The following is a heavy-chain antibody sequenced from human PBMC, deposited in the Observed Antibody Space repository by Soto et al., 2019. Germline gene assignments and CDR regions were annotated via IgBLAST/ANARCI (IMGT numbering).Heavy chain of an antibody. D-gene: IGHD3-22*01. CDR3: ARDYYDSSGSYRYFDH. CDR1: NDSITSDYW. V-gene: IGHV4-4*02. Sequence: SETLSLTCVVSNDSITSDYWWGWVRQTPGKGLEWIGEIFHTGSTNYNPSLESRVTISVDSSKNLFSLRLNSVTAADTAVYYCARDYYDSSGSYRYFDHWGPGTLVTVSS. CDR2: IFHTGST. J-gene: IGHJ4*02.